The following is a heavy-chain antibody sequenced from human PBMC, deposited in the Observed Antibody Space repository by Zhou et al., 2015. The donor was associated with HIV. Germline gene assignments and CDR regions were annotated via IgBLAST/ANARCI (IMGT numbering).Heavy chain of an antibody. Sequence: QVQVVQSGAEVKKPGASVNVSCKTSGYFFTGYYIHWVRQAPGQGLGWVGWINPNTGAARYEERFQGRVTMTRDTSINTAYMELSRLRYEDTAVYYCARDRGAARPDWRYFDLWGRGTLVTVSS. CDR3: ARDRGAARPDWRYFDL. D-gene: IGHD6-6*01. J-gene: IGHJ2*01. V-gene: IGHV1-2*02. CDR1: GYFFTGYY. CDR2: INPNTGAA.